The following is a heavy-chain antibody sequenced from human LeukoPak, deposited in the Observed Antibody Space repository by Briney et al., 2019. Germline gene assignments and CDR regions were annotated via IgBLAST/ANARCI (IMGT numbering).Heavy chain of an antibody. V-gene: IGHV4-39*07. D-gene: IGHD2-8*01. J-gene: IGHJ4*02. CDR1: GGSISSTFYY. CDR3: VSTPMVFDPTDRDY. Sequence: SETLSLTCTVPGGSISSTFYYWGWVRQPPGKGLEWIGSLYYRESAYYNPSLESRVTISADTSRNQFSLKLSSVTAADTAVYYCVSTPMVFDPTDRDYWGQGSLVTVSS. CDR2: LYYRESA.